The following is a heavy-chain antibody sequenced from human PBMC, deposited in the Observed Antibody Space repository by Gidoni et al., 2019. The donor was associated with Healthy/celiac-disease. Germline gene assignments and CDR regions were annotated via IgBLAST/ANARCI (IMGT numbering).Heavy chain of an antibody. Sequence: QVQLQESGPGLVKPSETLSLTCTVSGYSISSGYYWGWIRQPPGKGLEWIGSIYHSGSTYYNPSLKSRVTKSVDTSKNQFSLKLSSVTAADTAVYYCARGIGYCSSTSCYHFDYWGQGTLVTVSS. J-gene: IGHJ4*02. CDR3: ARGIGYCSSTSCYHFDY. CDR1: GYSISSGYY. CDR2: IYHSGST. V-gene: IGHV4-38-2*02. D-gene: IGHD2-2*01.